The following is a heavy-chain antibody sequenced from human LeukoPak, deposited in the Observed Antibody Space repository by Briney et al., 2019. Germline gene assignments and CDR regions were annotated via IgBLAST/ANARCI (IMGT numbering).Heavy chain of an antibody. CDR2: INWNSAST. V-gene: IGHV3-9*01. Sequence: PGRSLRLSCAASGFTFEDYAMHWVRQAPGKGLEWVSGINWNSASTGYADSVKGRFTISRDNVMNSLYLQMNSLRPEDTALYYCVKDRRNPYRPEGPFDPWGQGTLVTVYS. D-gene: IGHD1-14*01. CDR3: VKDRRNPYRPEGPFDP. J-gene: IGHJ5*02. CDR1: GFTFEDYA.